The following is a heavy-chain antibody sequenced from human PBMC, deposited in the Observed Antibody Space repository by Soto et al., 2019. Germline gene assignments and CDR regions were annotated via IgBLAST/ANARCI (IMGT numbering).Heavy chain of an antibody. CDR3: AGGIAARPLGY. Sequence: QLQLQESGSGLVKPSQTLSLTCAVSGGSISSGGYSWSWIGQPPGKGLEWIGYIYHSGSTYYNPSLKSRVTISVDRSKNQFSLRLSSLTAADTAVYYCAGGIAARPLGYWGQGTLVTVSS. V-gene: IGHV4-30-2*01. CDR2: IYHSGST. J-gene: IGHJ4*02. CDR1: GGSISSGGYS. D-gene: IGHD6-6*01.